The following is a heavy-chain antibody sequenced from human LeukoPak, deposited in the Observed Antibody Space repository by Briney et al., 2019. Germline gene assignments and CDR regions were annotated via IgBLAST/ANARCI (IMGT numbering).Heavy chain of an antibody. CDR1: GFTFSDYD. Sequence: PGGSLRLSCAASGFTFSDYDMRWIRQAPGKGLEWVSYISSSSSSIGYADSVKGRFTISRDNAKNSLYLQMNSLRAEDTALYYCAKDISPHIAVGPPDYWGQGTLVTVSS. CDR2: ISSSSSSI. D-gene: IGHD6-19*01. CDR3: AKDISPHIAVGPPDY. V-gene: IGHV3-11*01. J-gene: IGHJ4*02.